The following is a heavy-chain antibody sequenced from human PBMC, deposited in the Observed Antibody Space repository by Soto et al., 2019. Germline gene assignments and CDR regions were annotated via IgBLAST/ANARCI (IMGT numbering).Heavy chain of an antibody. CDR3: ARGPDSGWYGY. D-gene: IGHD6-19*01. CDR2: IITDGSST. CDR1: GFSFSIYW. J-gene: IGHJ4*02. Sequence: GGSLRLSCAASGFSFSIYWMHWVRQAPGKGLVWVSRIITDGSSTSYADSVKGRFTISRDNAKNTLYLQMNSLRAEDTAVYYCARGPDSGWYGYWGQGTLVTVSS. V-gene: IGHV3-74*01.